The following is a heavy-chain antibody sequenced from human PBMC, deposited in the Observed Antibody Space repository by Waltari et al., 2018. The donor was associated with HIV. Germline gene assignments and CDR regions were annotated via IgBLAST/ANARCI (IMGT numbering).Heavy chain of an antibody. Sequence: QVHLVESGGGVVQSGRSLRLSCAASGFTLSSYGMHWVRQAPGKGVEWVAVISDDGNYKIYADSVKGRFTIARDDSKNTLYLQMDSLRAEDTAVYYCAGGMATTSEAHWGQGTLVTVSS. J-gene: IGHJ4*02. CDR1: GFTLSSYG. V-gene: IGHV3-30*03. D-gene: IGHD3-16*01. CDR3: AGGMATTSEAH. CDR2: ISDDGNYK.